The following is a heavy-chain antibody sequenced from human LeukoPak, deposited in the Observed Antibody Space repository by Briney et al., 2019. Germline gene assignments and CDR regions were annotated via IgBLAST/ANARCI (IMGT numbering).Heavy chain of an antibody. CDR3: TRGDYSFDY. D-gene: IGHD2-21*01. CDR1: GFTFSSYA. J-gene: IGHJ4*02. Sequence: GGSLRLSCAASGFTFSSYAMSWVRQAPEKGLEWVSRINSDGSSTSYADSVKGRLTISRDNIKNTLYLQMNSLTAEDTAVYYCTRGDYSFDYWGQGTLVTVSA. CDR2: INSDGSST. V-gene: IGHV3-74*01.